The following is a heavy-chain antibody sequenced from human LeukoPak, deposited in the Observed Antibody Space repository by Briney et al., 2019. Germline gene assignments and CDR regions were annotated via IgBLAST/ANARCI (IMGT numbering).Heavy chain of an antibody. D-gene: IGHD5-18*01. CDR1: GFTFSSYS. Sequence: GGSLRLSCAASGFTFSSYSMNWVRQAPGKGLEWVSYISSSSSTIYYADSVKGRFTISRDNSKNTLYLQMNSLRAEDTAVYYCARERVVYSYGSRVDYWGQGTLVTVSS. CDR3: ARERVVYSYGSRVDY. V-gene: IGHV3-48*01. CDR2: ISSSSSTI. J-gene: IGHJ4*02.